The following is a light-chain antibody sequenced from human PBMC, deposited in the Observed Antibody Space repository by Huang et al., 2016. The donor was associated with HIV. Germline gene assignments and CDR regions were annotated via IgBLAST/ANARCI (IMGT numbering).Light chain of an antibody. CDR3: QQYGDSRPYT. J-gene: IGKJ2*01. CDR2: GTS. CDR1: QSIKSTY. Sequence: EIALTQSPGTLSLSPGERATLSYRTSQSIKSTYSAWYQQKPGQAPRLLIYGTSNRATGISDRFSGSASGADFTLTISRLEPEDFAVYYCQQYGDSRPYTFGQGTRLEIK. V-gene: IGKV3-20*01.